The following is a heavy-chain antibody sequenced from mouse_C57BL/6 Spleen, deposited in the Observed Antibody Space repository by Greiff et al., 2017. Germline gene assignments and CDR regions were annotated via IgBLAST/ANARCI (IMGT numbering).Heavy chain of an antibody. CDR2: IDPSDSYT. Sequence: VQLQQPGAELVMPGASVKLSCKASGYTFTSYWMHWVKQRPGQGLEWIGEIDPSDSYTNYNQKFKGKSTLTVDKSSSTAYMQLSSLTSENSAVYYCARLGIYYGNYGYFDYWGQGTTLTVSS. CDR1: GYTFTSYW. J-gene: IGHJ2*01. V-gene: IGHV1-69*01. D-gene: IGHD2-1*01. CDR3: ARLGIYYGNYGYFDY.